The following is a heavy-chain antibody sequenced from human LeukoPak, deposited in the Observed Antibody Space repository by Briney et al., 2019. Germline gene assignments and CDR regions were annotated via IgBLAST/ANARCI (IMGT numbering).Heavy chain of an antibody. J-gene: IGHJ6*03. Sequence: SETLSLTCTVSGGSISSYYWTWTRQSPGKGLEWIGYIYFTGTTHYNPSLKSRLSISVDTSNNQFSLRLSSVTAADTAVYYCARLADCLGSSCYAGYFYYYYYMDVWGRGTTVTVSS. CDR3: ARLADCLGSSCYAGYFYYYYYMDV. CDR1: GGSISSYY. D-gene: IGHD2-2*01. V-gene: IGHV4-59*08. CDR2: IYFTGTT.